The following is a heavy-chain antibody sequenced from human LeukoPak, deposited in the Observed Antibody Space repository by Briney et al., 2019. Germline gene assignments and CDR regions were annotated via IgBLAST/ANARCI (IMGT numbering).Heavy chain of an antibody. CDR1: GGSISGYY. CDR2: VHYSGST. J-gene: IGHJ4*02. D-gene: IGHD2-21*02. CDR3: ARYGGSGDTRGYFDY. V-gene: IGHV4-59*01. Sequence: SETLSLTCTVSGGSISGYYWSWVRQRPGQGLEWIGYVHYSGSTNYNPSVNSRVTISVETSKNQFSLRLNSVTAADTAVYYCARYGGSGDTRGYFDYWGQGTLVTVTS.